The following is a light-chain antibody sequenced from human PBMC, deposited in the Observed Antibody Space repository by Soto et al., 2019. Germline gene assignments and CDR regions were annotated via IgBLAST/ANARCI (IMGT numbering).Light chain of an antibody. V-gene: IGLV2-14*03. CDR1: SSDVGGYNY. CDR3: TSYTTSATFV. CDR2: DVS. J-gene: IGLJ3*02. Sequence: QAVVTQPASVSGSPGQSITLSCTGTSSDVGGYNYVSWYQQHPGKVPKLIIYDVSNRPSGVSNRFSGSKSRNTASLTISGLQAEDEADYYCTSYTTSATFVFGGGTKLTVL.